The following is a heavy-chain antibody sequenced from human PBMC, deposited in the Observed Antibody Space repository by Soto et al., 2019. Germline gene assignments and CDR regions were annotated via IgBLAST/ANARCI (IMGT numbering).Heavy chain of an antibody. J-gene: IGHJ6*03. CDR1: GYTFTNYG. D-gene: IGHD4-17*01. CDR2: ISTYNGNT. V-gene: IGHV1-18*01. CDR3: ARTTVTASYYYMDV. Sequence: VQLVQSGAEVKQPGASVKVSCKASGYTFTNYGFTWVRQAPGQGLEWLGWISTYNGNTKYAQKVQGRLTMTTDTSTSTANIELTSLRSDDTALYYFARTTVTASYYYMDVWGKGSTVTVSS.